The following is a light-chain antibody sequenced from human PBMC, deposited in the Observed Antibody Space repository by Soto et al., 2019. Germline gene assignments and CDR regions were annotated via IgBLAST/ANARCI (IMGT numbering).Light chain of an antibody. CDR3: AAWDDSLNGWV. Sequence: QPVLTQPPSASGTPGQRVTISCSGSGSNIGSNTVNWYHQLPGTAPKLLIHSNNERPSGVPDRFSGSKSGTSGSLAISGLQSEDEADYYCAAWDDSLNGWVFGGGTKLTVL. V-gene: IGLV1-44*01. CDR1: GSNIGSNT. J-gene: IGLJ3*02. CDR2: SNN.